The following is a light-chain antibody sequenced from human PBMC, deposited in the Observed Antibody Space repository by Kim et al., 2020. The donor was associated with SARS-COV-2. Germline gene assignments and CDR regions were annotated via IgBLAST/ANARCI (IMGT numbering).Light chain of an antibody. CDR3: QQYGSSPFT. J-gene: IGKJ5*01. CDR1: QTVSSTY. V-gene: IGKV3-20*01. CDR2: DAS. Sequence: APGEKATLSGRASQTVSSTYLAWYQQKPGQAPRLLIYDASSRATGIPDRFSGSGSGTDFTLTISRLEPEDFAVYYCQQYGSSPFTFGQGTRLEIK.